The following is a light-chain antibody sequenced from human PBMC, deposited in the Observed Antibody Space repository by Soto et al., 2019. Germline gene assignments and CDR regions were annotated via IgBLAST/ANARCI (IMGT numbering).Light chain of an antibody. Sequence: DIQMTQSPSPLSASGGDRVTITCRASQSISNYLNWYQQKPGKAPKLLMYAASSLQSGVPSRFSGSGSEADFILTISSLQPEDFATYYCQQSYITPRTFGQGKKVYIK. V-gene: IGKV1-39*01. CDR3: QQSYITPRT. J-gene: IGKJ1*01. CDR1: QSISNY. CDR2: AAS.